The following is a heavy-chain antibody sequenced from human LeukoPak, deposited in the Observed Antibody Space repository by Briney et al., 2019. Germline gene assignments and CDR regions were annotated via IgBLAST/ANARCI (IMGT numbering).Heavy chain of an antibody. Sequence: GGSLRLSCATTGFTFTRYWMSWVRQAPGKGLEWVANINEAGSDKYYADSVKGRFTISRDNAKNSLYLQMNSLRAEDTALYYCAKDEGYNPSYFDYWGRGTLVTVSS. V-gene: IGHV3-7*03. CDR2: INEAGSDK. CDR3: AKDEGYNPSYFDY. J-gene: IGHJ4*02. D-gene: IGHD5-24*01. CDR1: GFTFTRYW.